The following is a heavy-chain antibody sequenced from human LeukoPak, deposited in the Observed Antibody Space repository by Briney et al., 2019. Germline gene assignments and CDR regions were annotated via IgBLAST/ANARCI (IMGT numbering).Heavy chain of an antibody. CDR1: GGSISSYY. CDR3: ARDYGNYGGWFDP. J-gene: IGHJ5*02. V-gene: IGHV4-59*01. Sequence: SETLFLTCTVSGGSISSYYWSWIRQPPGKGLEWIGNSYYSGSTNYSPSLKSRVTISVDRSRNQFSLKLTSVTAADTAVYYCARDYGNYGGWFDPWGQGTLVTVSS. CDR2: SYYSGST. D-gene: IGHD4-23*01.